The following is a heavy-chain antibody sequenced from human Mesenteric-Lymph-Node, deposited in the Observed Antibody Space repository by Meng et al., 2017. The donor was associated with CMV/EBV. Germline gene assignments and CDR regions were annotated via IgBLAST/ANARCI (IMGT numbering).Heavy chain of an antibody. D-gene: IGHD3-10*01. V-gene: IGHV3-48*03. CDR3: AKAIQGRNYFDY. CDR1: GFTFSSYE. CDR2: ISSSGSTI. J-gene: IGHJ4*02. Sequence: GGSLRLSCAASGFTFSSYEMNWVRQAPGKGLEWVSYISSSGSTIYYADSVKGRFTISRDNSKNTLYLQMNSLRAEDTAVYYCAKAIQGRNYFDYWGQGTLVTVSS.